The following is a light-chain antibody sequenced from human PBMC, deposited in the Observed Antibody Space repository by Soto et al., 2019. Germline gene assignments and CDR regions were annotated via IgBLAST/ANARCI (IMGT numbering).Light chain of an antibody. Sequence: QSVLTQPASVSGSPGQSITISCTGTSSDVGGYNYVSWYQQHPGKAPKLMIYEVDNRPSGVSDRFSGSKSGYTASLTISGLQAEDEADYYCNSQTSSGIRVFGTGTKLTVL. CDR2: EVD. CDR3: NSQTSSGIRV. CDR1: SSDVGGYNY. V-gene: IGLV2-14*01. J-gene: IGLJ1*01.